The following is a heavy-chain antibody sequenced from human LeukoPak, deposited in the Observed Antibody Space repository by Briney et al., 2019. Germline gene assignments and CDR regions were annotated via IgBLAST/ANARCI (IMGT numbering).Heavy chain of an antibody. CDR2: ISYDGSNK. CDR3: AKEDYGDYFDY. V-gene: IGHV3-30*18. Sequence: GGSLRLSCAASGFTVSSNYMSWVRQAPGKGLEWVAVISYDGSNKYYADSVKGRFTISRDNSKNTLYLQMNSLRAEDTAVYYCAKEDYGDYFDYWGQGTLVTVSS. J-gene: IGHJ4*02. D-gene: IGHD4-17*01. CDR1: GFTVSSNY.